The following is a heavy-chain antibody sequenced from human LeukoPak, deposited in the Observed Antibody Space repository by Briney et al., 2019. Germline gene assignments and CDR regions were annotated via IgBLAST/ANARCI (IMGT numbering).Heavy chain of an antibody. D-gene: IGHD3-10*01. V-gene: IGHV3-7*01. CDR3: ARDNDYDSGSYPPLDY. J-gene: IGHJ4*02. CDR1: GFTFSSYW. Sequence: GGSLRLSCAASGFTFSSYWMSWVRQAPGKGLEWVANIKQDGSEKYYVDSVKGRFTISRDNAKNSLYLQMNSLRGEDTAVYYCARDNDYDSGSYPPLDYWGREPWSPSPQ. CDR2: IKQDGSEK.